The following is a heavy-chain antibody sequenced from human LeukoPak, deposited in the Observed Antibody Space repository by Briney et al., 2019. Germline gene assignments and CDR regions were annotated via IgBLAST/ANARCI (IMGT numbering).Heavy chain of an antibody. CDR2: IYYSGST. V-gene: IGHV4-30-4*01. Sequence: SGTLSLTCTFSLGSISGGDYYCGWIRQPPGEGVGWSWYIYYSGSTYYNPSLKSQVTISVDTSQTQFSLKLTSVTAAVTAVYYCARNKYSSSRSSDYWGRGTLVTVSS. J-gene: IGHJ4*02. D-gene: IGHD6-13*01. CDR1: LGSISGGDYY. CDR3: ARNKYSSSRSSDY.